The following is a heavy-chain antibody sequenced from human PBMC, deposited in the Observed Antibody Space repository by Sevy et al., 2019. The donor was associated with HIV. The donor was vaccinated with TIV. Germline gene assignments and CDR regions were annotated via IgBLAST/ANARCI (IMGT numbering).Heavy chain of an antibody. CDR1: GFTFNTHV. CDR2: ISGFGNT. D-gene: IGHD3-22*01. J-gene: IGHJ3*01. V-gene: IGHV3-23*01. CDR3: AKVLNPALESMMEVTVRSLKGFDV. Sequence: GGSLRLSCAASGFTFNTHVMNWVRQAPGKGLEWVSSISGFGNTYYADSVRGRLTISRDNAKNTRYLQMNSLRADDTAVYYCAKVLNPALESMMEVTVRSLKGFDVWGQGTMVTVSS.